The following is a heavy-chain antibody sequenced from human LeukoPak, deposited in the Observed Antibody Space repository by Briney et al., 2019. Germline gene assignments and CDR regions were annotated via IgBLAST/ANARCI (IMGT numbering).Heavy chain of an antibody. Sequence: GGSLRLSCAASGFTFSSYSMNWVRQAPGKGLEWVSSISSSSSYIYYADSVKGRFTISRDNAKNSLYLQMNSLRAEDTAVYYCAGDLKGGSYYYFDYWGQGTLVTVSS. J-gene: IGHJ4*02. V-gene: IGHV3-21*01. CDR1: GFTFSSYS. CDR3: AGDLKGGSYYYFDY. D-gene: IGHD3-10*01. CDR2: ISSSSSYI.